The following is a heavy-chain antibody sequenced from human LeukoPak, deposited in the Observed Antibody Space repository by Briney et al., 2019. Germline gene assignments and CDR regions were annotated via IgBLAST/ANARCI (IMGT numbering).Heavy chain of an antibody. V-gene: IGHV4-59*01. J-gene: IGHJ4*02. CDR2: IYYSGST. CDR1: AGYISSYY. D-gene: IGHD3-22*01. Sequence: SETLSLTCTVSAGYISSYYWSWIRQPPGKGLEWIGYIYYSGSTNYNPSLKSRVTISVDTSKNQFSLKLSSVTAAETAVYYCAAHYYDSFDYWGQGTLVTVSS. CDR3: AAHYYDSFDY.